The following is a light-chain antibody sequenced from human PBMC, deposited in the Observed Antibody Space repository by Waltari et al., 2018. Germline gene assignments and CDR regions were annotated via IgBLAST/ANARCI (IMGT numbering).Light chain of an antibody. CDR3: QQRSNWLFT. J-gene: IGKJ3*01. CDR1: QSGSRY. Sequence: ETVLTQSPATLSLSPGERATLSCRASQSGSRYLAWYQQKPGQAPRLLIYDASNRATGIPARFSGSGSGTDFTLTISSLEPEDFAVYYCQQRSNWLFTFGPGTKVDIK. CDR2: DAS. V-gene: IGKV3-11*01.